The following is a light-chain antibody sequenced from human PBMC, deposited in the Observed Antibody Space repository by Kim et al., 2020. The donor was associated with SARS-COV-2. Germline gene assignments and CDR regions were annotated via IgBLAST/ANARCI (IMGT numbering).Light chain of an antibody. Sequence: ALGQTVRITCQGDSLRSYHASWYQQKPGQAPVLVIYGKNNRPSGIPDRFSGSSSGNTASLTITGAQAEDEADYYCNSRDSSGNHVVFGGGTQLTV. J-gene: IGLJ2*01. CDR3: NSRDSSGNHVV. CDR1: SLRSYH. CDR2: GKN. V-gene: IGLV3-19*01.